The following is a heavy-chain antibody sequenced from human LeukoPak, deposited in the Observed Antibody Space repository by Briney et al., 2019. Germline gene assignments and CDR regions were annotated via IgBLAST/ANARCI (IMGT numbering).Heavy chain of an antibody. V-gene: IGHV1-18*01. J-gene: IGHJ4*02. Sequence: ASVKVSCKASGYMFTSYGISWVRQAPGQGLEWMGWISAYNGNTNYAQSLQGRVTMTTDTSTSTAYMELRGLRSDDTAVYYCAKLSGSSAYSAVDYWGQGTLVTVSS. CDR1: GYMFTSYG. CDR3: AKLSGSSAYSAVDY. CDR2: ISAYNGNT. D-gene: IGHD3-22*01.